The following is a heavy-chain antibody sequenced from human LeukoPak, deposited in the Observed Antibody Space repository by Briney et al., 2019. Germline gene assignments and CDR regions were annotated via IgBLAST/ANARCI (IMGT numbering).Heavy chain of an antibody. D-gene: IGHD5-18*01. V-gene: IGHV4-59*01. J-gene: IGHJ4*02. CDR1: GGSTTSYY. CDR2: IYYGGNT. Sequence: SETLSLTCTVSGGSTTSYYWSWIRQPPGKGLEWIGYIYYGGNTNYNPSLKSRVTISVDTSKNQFSLNLRSVTAADTAVYYCARVINSYGPFDSWGQGTLVTVSS. CDR3: ARVINSYGPFDS.